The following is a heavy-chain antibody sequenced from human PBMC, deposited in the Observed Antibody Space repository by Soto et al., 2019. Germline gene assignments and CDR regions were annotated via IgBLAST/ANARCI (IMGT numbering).Heavy chain of an antibody. J-gene: IGHJ5*02. CDR2: INAGNGNT. CDR3: ARARVFKHWFDP. V-gene: IGHV1-3*01. CDR1: GYTFTSYA. Sequence: ASVKLSCKASGYTFTSYAMHWVRQAPGQRLEWMGWINAGNGNTKYSQKFQGRVTITRDTSASTAYMELSSLRSEDTAVYYCARARVFKHWFDPWGQGTLVTVS. D-gene: IGHD6-13*01.